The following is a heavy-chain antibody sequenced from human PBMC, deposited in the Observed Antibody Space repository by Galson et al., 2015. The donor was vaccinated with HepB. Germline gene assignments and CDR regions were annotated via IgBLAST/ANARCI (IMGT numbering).Heavy chain of an antibody. CDR2: ISTYNFNT. J-gene: IGHJ4*02. CDR1: GYIFTTYG. CDR3: ARARYSTSPPDF. Sequence: SVKVSCKASGYIFTTYGISWVRQAPGQGLEWMGWISTYNFNTNSAQRLQDRVTMTTDTATNTAYMELRSLGSGDTAMYYCARARYSTSPPDFWGQGTLVTVSS. V-gene: IGHV1-18*01. D-gene: IGHD1-26*01.